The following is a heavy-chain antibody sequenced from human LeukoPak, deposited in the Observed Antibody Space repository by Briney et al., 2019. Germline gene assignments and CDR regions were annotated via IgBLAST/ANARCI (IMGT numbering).Heavy chain of an antibody. CDR2: INPNSGGT. CDR1: GYTFTGYY. CDR3: ARGNTVTTLDYYYYMDV. J-gene: IGHJ6*03. Sequence: ASVKVSCKASGYTFTGYYMHWVRQAPGQGLEWMGWINPNSGGTNYAQKFQGRVTMTRDTSISTAYMELSRLRSEDTAVYYCARGNTVTTLDYYYYMDVWGKGTTVTVSS. V-gene: IGHV1-2*02. D-gene: IGHD4-11*01.